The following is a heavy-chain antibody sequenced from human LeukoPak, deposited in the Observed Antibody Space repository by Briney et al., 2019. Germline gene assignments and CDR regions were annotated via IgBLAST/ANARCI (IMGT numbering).Heavy chain of an antibody. J-gene: IGHJ4*02. CDR3: ARDPWRVGATAPWKVY. CDR1: GGSISSSSYY. V-gene: IGHV4-39*07. CDR2: IYYSGST. Sequence: SETLSLTCTVSGGSISSSSYYWGWIRQPPGKGLEWIGSIYYSGSTYYNPSLKSRVTISVDTSKNQFSLKLSSVTAADTAVYYCARDPWRVGATAPWKVYWGQGTLVTVSS. D-gene: IGHD1-26*01.